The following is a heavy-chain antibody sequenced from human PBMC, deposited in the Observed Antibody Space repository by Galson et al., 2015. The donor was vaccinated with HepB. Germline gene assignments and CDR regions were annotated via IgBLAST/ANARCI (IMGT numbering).Heavy chain of an antibody. J-gene: IGHJ4*02. Sequence: SLRLSCAASGFTFTTYNLHWVRQAPGKGLEWVALMSFDGTTKYSTDSVEGRSTVYRDNSKNTVYLQMTGLTTEDTAIYFRARDGSEYSGFEQFDYWGQGTLVTVSS. CDR1: GFTFTTYN. V-gene: IGHV3-30-3*01. CDR2: MSFDGTTK. CDR3: ARDGSEYSGFEQFDY. D-gene: IGHD5-12*01.